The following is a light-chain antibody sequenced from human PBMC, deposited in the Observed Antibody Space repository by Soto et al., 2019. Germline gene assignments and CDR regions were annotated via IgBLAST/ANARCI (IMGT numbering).Light chain of an antibody. CDR3: QQYGSSPWT. Sequence: EIVLTQSPGTLSLSPGERATLSCRASRSVSSGYLAWSQQKPGQAPGLLIYGASSRATGIPDRFSGSGSGTDFTLTISRLEPEDFAVYYCQQYGSSPWTFGQGTKVEIK. J-gene: IGKJ1*01. CDR1: RSVSSGY. V-gene: IGKV3-20*01. CDR2: GAS.